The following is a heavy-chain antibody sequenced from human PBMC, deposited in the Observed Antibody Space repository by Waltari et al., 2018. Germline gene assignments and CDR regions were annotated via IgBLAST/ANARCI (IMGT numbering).Heavy chain of an antibody. CDR3: AHRYSSSSLNWFDP. V-gene: IGHV2-5*01. J-gene: IGHJ5*02. D-gene: IGHD6-13*01. Sequence: QITLKESGPTLVKPTQTLTLTCTFSGFSLSTSGVGVGWIRQPPGKALEWLALIYWNDDKRYSPSLKSRLTITKDTSKNQVVLTMTNMDPVDTATYYCAHRYSSSSLNWFDPWGQGTLVTVSS. CDR1: GFSLSTSGVG. CDR2: IYWNDDK.